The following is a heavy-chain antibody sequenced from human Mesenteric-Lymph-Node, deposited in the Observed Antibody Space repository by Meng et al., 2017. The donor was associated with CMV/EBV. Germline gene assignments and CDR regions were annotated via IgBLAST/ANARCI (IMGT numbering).Heavy chain of an antibody. CDR1: GFTFSAYA. V-gene: IGHV3-23*01. J-gene: IGHJ6*02. CDR3: AKARRENYYYYGMDV. D-gene: IGHD1-26*01. Sequence: GGSLRLSCAASGFTFSAYAMSWVRQAPGKGLEWVSTITGSSINTYYADSVKGRFTISRDNSKNTLYLQMNSLRAEDTAVYYCAKARRENYYYYGMDVWGQGTTVTVSS. CDR2: ITGSSINT.